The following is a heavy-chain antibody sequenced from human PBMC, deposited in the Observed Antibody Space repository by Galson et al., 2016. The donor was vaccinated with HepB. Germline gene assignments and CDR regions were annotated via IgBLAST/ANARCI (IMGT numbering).Heavy chain of an antibody. D-gene: IGHD6-19*01. CDR3: ARFSSSTRLLGSFFGMDV. CDR1: GLVVSDNY. V-gene: IGHV3-53*04. Sequence: SLRLSCAASGLVVSDNYMTWVRQAPGKGLEWVSIIYISGSTYYAESVEGRFTISRHSSRNTAYLQMSGLRAEDTATYYCARFSSSTRLLGSFFGMDVWGRGTTVTVSS. CDR2: IYISGST. J-gene: IGHJ6*02.